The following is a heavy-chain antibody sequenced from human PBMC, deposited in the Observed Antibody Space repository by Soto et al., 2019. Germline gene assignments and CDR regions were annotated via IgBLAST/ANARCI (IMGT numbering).Heavy chain of an antibody. V-gene: IGHV2-5*02. CDR1: GFSLSTSGVG. CDR3: APRTGRAGPGNFDY. J-gene: IGHJ4*02. Sequence: QITLKESGPTLVKPTQTLTLTCNFSGFSLSTSGVGVGWIRQPPGKALEWRALIYWDDDKRYIPSLKSRLTSTKDTTKNQVFLTMTNMHPEDTVTYYCAPRTGRAGPGNFDYWGQGTMVTVAS. CDR2: IYWDDDK. D-gene: IGHD1-1*01.